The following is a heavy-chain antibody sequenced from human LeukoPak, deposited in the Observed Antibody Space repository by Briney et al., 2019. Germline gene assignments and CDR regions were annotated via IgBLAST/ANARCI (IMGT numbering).Heavy chain of an antibody. Sequence: GGSLRLSCAASGFTFTSYAMSWVRQAPGKGLEWVSVISGSGGTTYYADSVKGRFTISRDNSKNTLYLQMNSLRVEDTAVYYCANVGGTGWRFFDYWGQGTLVTVS. CDR1: GFTFTSYA. CDR2: ISGSGGTT. V-gene: IGHV3-23*01. J-gene: IGHJ4*02. CDR3: ANVGGTGWRFFDY. D-gene: IGHD6-19*01.